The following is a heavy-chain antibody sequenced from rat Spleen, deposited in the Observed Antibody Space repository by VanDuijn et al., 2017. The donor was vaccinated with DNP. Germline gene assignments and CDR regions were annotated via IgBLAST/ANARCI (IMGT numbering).Heavy chain of an antibody. D-gene: IGHD1-7*01. CDR2: ISYSGST. V-gene: IGHV3-1*01. CDR1: DYSITSNY. J-gene: IGHJ2*01. Sequence: EVQLQESGPGLVKPSQSLSLTCSVTDYSITSNYWGWIRRFPGNKMEYIGHISYSGSTNYNPSLRSRISITRDTSKNHFFLHLNSVTTEDTATYYCARWTRYFDYWGQGVMVTVSS. CDR3: ARWTRYFDY.